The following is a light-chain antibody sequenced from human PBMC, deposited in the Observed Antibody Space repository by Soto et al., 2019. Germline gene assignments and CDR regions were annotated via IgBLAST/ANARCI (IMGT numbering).Light chain of an antibody. CDR1: QGIDSS. CDR2: ETS. V-gene: IGKV1-9*01. CDR3: QQTRSYPST. J-gene: IGKJ4*01. Sequence: IQLTQSPSSLSASVGYRLTITCRASQGIDSSLDWYQQRXGKVPQLLIYETSILQSGVSSRFRGSGSGTDFTLTISSLPAEDFESYYCQQTRSYPSTFGGGTKVDIK.